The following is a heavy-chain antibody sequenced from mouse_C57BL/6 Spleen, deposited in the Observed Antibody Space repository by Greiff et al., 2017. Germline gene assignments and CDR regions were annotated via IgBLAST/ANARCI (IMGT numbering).Heavy chain of an antibody. J-gene: IGHJ4*01. Sequence: VQLQQSGPELVKPGASVKISCKASGYSFTDYNMNWVKQSNGKSLEWIGVINPNYGTTSYNQKFKGKATLTVDQSSSTAYMQLNSLTSEDSAVXYCARYHYYGSSYGAMDYWGQGTSVTVSS. CDR3: ARYHYYGSSYGAMDY. CDR2: INPNYGTT. D-gene: IGHD1-1*01. CDR1: GYSFTDYN. V-gene: IGHV1-39*01.